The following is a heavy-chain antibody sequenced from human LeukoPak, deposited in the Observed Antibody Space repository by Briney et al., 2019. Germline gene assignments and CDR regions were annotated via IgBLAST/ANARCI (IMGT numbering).Heavy chain of an antibody. D-gene: IGHD3-3*01. J-gene: IGHJ4*02. CDR2: IYTSGST. CDR3: ASQKGFWSGYYLDY. CDR1: NGSISSGHYY. V-gene: IGHV4-61*02. Sequence: SETLSLTCTVSNGSISSGHYYWSWIRQPAGKGLEWIGRIYTSGSTNYNPSLKSRVTISVDTSKNQFSLKLSSVTAADTAVYYCASQKGFWSGYYLDYWGQGTLVTVSS.